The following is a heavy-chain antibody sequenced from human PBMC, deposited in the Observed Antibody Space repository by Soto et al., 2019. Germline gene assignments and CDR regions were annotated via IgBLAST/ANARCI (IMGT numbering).Heavy chain of an antibody. J-gene: IGHJ6*02. CDR2: ISAYNGNT. V-gene: IGHV1-18*01. CDR3: ARSFTIFGVVIIDYYYYGMDV. D-gene: IGHD3-3*01. CDR1: GYTFTSYG. Sequence: ASVKVSCKASGYTFTSYGISWVRQAPGQGLEWMGWISAYNGNTNYAQKLQGRVTMTTDTSTGTAYMELRSLRSDDTAVYYCARSFTIFGVVIIDYYYYGMDVWGQGTTVTVSS.